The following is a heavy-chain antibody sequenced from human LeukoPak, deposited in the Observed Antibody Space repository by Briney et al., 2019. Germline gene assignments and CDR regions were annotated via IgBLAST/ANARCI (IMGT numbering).Heavy chain of an antibody. D-gene: IGHD2-21*02. Sequence: GGSLRLSCAASGFTFSSYWMHWVRQAPGKGLVWVSRINSDGSSTNYADSVKGRFTISRDNAKNTLYLQMNSLRAEDTAVYYCARENAGDRWFDPWGQETLVTVSS. CDR2: INSDGSST. CDR1: GFTFSSYW. CDR3: ARENAGDRWFDP. V-gene: IGHV3-74*01. J-gene: IGHJ5*02.